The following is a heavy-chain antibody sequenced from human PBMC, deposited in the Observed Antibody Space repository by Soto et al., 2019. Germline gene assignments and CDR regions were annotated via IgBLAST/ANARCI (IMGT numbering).Heavy chain of an antibody. D-gene: IGHD3-22*01. CDR1: GGRFSNYF. CDR3: AGPPHDTHGS. CDR2: INHSGDT. V-gene: IGHV4-34*01. J-gene: IGHJ4*01. Sequence: QVQLQQWGAGLLKPSETLSLTCAVSGGRFSNYFWAWIRQAPGKGLEWIGEINHSGDTHFDPSLESRVTMSVDTSKNQFSLKLRSVTAADTAVYYCAGPPHDTHGSWGHGTLVTVSS.